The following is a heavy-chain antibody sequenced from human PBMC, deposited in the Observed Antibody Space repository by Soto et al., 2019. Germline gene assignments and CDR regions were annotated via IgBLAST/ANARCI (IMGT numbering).Heavy chain of an antibody. V-gene: IGHV6-1*01. D-gene: IGHD2-15*01. J-gene: IGHJ6*02. CDR2: TYYRSRWYS. CDR1: VDTVSSNSGA. Sequence: PSQTLSLTCVVSVDTVSSNSGAWNWVRQSPSRGLEWLGRTYYRSRWYSDYAVSVRSRIDINADTSKNQVSLQLNSVTPEHTAVYYCARSEEDSDYYYYGMDVWGQGTTVTV. CDR3: ARSEEDSDYYYYGMDV.